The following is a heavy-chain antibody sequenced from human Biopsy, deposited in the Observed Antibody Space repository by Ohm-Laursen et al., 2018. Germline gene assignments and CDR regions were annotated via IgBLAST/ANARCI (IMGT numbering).Heavy chain of an antibody. CDR3: ARVPLPGIGAAYQGRFLYGMDV. CDR2: LTQSGST. CDR1: GGSFNGYF. Sequence: GTLSLTWVVYGGSFNGYFWSWIRQPPGKGLEWIGDLTQSGSTNYSPSLKSRVTISVDTAKKQFSLSLGSVTAADTAVYYCARVPLPGIGAAYQGRFLYGMDVWGQGTTVSVSS. J-gene: IGHJ6*02. V-gene: IGHV4-34*01. D-gene: IGHD6-13*01.